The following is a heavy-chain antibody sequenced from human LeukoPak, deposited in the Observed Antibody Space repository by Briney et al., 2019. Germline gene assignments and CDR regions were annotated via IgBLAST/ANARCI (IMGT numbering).Heavy chain of an antibody. CDR2: ISAYKSNT. Sequence: GASVKVSCKASGYTFTSYGISWVRQAPGQGLEWMGWISAYKSNTNYAQKFQGRVTMTTDTSTSTAYMELRSLRYDDTAVYYCARGGDQGDYFDYWGQGTLVTVSS. V-gene: IGHV1-18*01. CDR3: ARGGDQGDYFDY. D-gene: IGHD3-10*01. CDR1: GYTFTSYG. J-gene: IGHJ4*02.